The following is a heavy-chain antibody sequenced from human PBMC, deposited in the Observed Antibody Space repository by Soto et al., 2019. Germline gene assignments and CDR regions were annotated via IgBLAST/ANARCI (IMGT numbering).Heavy chain of an antibody. J-gene: IGHJ4*03. CDR2: IYYSGNT. CDR1: GGSTSSDNY. V-gene: IGHV4-30-4*01. Sequence: KPSETLSLTCTVSGGSTSSDNYWSWIRQPPGKGLEWIGHIYYSGNTDYNPSLKSRLAISIDTSKNQFSLKLSSVTAADTAVYFCAREGGESSDGLYYFDSWGQGTTVTVSS. CDR3: AREGGESSDGLYYFDS. D-gene: IGHD3-16*01.